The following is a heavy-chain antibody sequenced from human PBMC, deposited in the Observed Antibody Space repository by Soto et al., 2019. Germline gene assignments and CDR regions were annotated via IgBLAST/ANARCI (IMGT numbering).Heavy chain of an antibody. J-gene: IGHJ4*02. V-gene: IGHV1-69*13. D-gene: IGHD2-15*01. CDR1: GGTFSSYA. Sequence: SVKVSCKASGGTFSSYAISWVRQAPGQGLEGMGGIIPIFGTANYAQKFQGRVTITADESTSTAYMELSSLRSEDTAVYYCARNGAAGGAPYCSGGSCYFDYWGQGTLVTVSS. CDR3: ARNGAAGGAPYCSGGSCYFDY. CDR2: IIPIFGTA.